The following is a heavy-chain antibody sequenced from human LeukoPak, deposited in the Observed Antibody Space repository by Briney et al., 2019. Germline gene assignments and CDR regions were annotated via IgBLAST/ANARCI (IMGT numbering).Heavy chain of an antibody. CDR3: ARDRAGPTLYYFDY. J-gene: IGHJ4*02. Sequence: GGPLRLSCAASGFTFRSYGMHWVRQAPGKGLEWVAVIWYDGSNQYYADSVRGRFTISRDNSKNTLYLQLNSLRAEDTAVYYCARDRAGPTLYYFDYWGQGTLVTVSS. D-gene: IGHD1-26*01. V-gene: IGHV3-33*01. CDR1: GFTFRSYG. CDR2: IWYDGSNQ.